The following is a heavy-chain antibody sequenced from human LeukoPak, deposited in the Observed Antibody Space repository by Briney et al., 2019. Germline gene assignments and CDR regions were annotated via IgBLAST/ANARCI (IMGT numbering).Heavy chain of an antibody. CDR1: GDSIINDYYF. Sequence: PSEPLSLTCTVSGDSIINDYYFWGWLRQPPGKGLEWIGSIYYSGSTYYNPSLKSRVTISVDTSKNQFSLKLSSVTAADTAVYYCARERASSGWYGGNWFDPWGQGTLVTVSS. CDR2: IYYSGST. D-gene: IGHD6-19*01. CDR3: ARERASSGWYGGNWFDP. V-gene: IGHV4-39*07. J-gene: IGHJ5*02.